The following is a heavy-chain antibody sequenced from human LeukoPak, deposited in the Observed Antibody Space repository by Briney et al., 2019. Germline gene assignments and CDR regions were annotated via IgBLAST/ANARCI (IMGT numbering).Heavy chain of an antibody. D-gene: IGHD3-10*01. Sequence: GGSLRLSCAASGFTFSSYSMNWVRQAPGKGLEWVSSISSSSSYIYYADSVKGQFTISRDNAKNSLYLQMNSLRAEDTAVYYCARGVNGSGSQLDYWGQGTLVTVSS. J-gene: IGHJ4*02. CDR2: ISSSSSYI. V-gene: IGHV3-21*01. CDR3: ARGVNGSGSQLDY. CDR1: GFTFSSYS.